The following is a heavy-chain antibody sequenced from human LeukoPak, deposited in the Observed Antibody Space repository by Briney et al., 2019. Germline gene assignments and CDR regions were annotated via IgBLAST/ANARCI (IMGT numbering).Heavy chain of an antibody. Sequence: GESLKISCKGSGYSSTNYWIGWVRQMPGEGLEWMGIIYLDDSDTRYSPSFQGQVTISADKSISTAYLQWSSLKASDTAIYYCARRDYYGSSGYYYVYWGQGTLVTVSS. D-gene: IGHD3-22*01. CDR3: ARRDYYGSSGYYYVY. V-gene: IGHV5-51*01. J-gene: IGHJ4*02. CDR1: GYSSTNYW. CDR2: IYLDDSDT.